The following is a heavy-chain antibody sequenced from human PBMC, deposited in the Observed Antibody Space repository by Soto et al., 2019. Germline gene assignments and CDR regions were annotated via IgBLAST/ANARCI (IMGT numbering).Heavy chain of an antibody. CDR2: INPNSGGK. CDR3: ERYDDREPAATDY. D-gene: IGHD2-2*01. Sequence: QVQLVQSGAEVKKPGASVKVSCKASGYTFTGYYMHWVRQAPGQGLKWMGWINPNSGGKNYAQKFQGRVTMTRDTSISKAYKELSRLRSDDTAVYYCERYDDREPAATDYWDQGTLVTVSS. V-gene: IGHV1-2*02. J-gene: IGHJ4*02. CDR1: GYTFTGYY.